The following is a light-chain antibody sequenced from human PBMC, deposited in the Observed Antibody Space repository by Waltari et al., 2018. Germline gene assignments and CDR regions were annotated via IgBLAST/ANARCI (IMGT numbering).Light chain of an antibody. Sequence: DIVMTQSPLSLPVPPGEPASIPCTSSQSLLHSNGYNYLDWYLQKPGQSPQLLIYLGSNRASGVPDRFSGSGSGTDFTLKISRVEAEDVGVYYCMQALQTPYTFGQGTKLEIK. J-gene: IGKJ2*01. CDR1: QSLLHSNGYNY. V-gene: IGKV2-28*01. CDR2: LGS. CDR3: MQALQTPYT.